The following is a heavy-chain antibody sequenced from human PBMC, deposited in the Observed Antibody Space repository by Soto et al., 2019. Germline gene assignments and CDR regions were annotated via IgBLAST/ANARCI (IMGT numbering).Heavy chain of an antibody. V-gene: IGHV3-30-3*01. D-gene: IGHD3-3*01. Sequence: QVQLVESGGGVVQPGRSLRLSCAASGFTFSSYAMHWVRQAPGKGLEWVAVISYDGSNKYYADSVKGRFTISRDNSKNTLYLQMNSLRAEDTAVYYCARDHDDFWSGYTNSGTYYGMDVWGQGTTVTVSS. CDR1: GFTFSSYA. CDR2: ISYDGSNK. J-gene: IGHJ6*02. CDR3: ARDHDDFWSGYTNSGTYYGMDV.